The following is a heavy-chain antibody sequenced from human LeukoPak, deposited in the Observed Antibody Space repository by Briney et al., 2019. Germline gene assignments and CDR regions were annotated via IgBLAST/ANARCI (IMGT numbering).Heavy chain of an antibody. CDR2: IKHDGSER. CDR1: GFTFSSYW. V-gene: IGHV3-7*01. Sequence: PGGSLRLSCAASGFTFSSYWMSWVRQSPGKGLEWVANIKHDGSERYYVGSVKGRFTISRDNAKNSLFLQMYTLRAEDTAVYYCARVSGLLYGDYWAGYWGQGTLVTVSS. CDR3: ARVSGLLYGDYWAGY. D-gene: IGHD4-17*01. J-gene: IGHJ4*02.